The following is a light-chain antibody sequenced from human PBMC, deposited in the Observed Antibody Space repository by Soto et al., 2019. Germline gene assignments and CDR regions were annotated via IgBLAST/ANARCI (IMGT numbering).Light chain of an antibody. J-gene: IGKJ4*01. V-gene: IGKV1-9*01. CDR1: QGINRY. Sequence: DIQLPQSPSFLPAPVGDRLTVPCRARQGINRYLARYQQKPGKAPKLLIYTASTLQSGVPARFSGSGSGTEFTLTITSLQPEDFAAYYCQQLYTYPLTFGGGTKVDI. CDR2: TAS. CDR3: QQLYTYPLT.